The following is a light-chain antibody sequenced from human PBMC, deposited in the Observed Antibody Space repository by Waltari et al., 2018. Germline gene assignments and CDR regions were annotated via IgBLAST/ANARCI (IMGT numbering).Light chain of an antibody. V-gene: IGKV1-39*01. J-gene: IGKJ4*01. CDR1: QTVFYS. CDR2: SAS. Sequence: DIQMTQSPSSLSASVGEGVSITCRTSQTVFYSLNWYQHRPGKAPKLLIYSASNLQTGVPSRFSGSGYGRAFTLTISSLQPEDFATYYCQQRYTLPVTFGGGTKVDI. CDR3: QQRYTLPVT.